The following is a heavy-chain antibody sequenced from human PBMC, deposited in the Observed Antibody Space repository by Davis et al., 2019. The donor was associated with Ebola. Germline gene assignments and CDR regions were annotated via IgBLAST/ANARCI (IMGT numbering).Heavy chain of an antibody. V-gene: IGHV1-8*01. D-gene: IGHD3-10*02. CDR3: AKEVSPNYSVLGWDMDV. J-gene: IGHJ6*03. CDR1: GYTFSSYD. CDR2: MNPNSGNT. Sequence: ASVKVSCKASGYTFSSYDIIWVRQATGHGLEWMGWMNPNSGNTGYARKLQGRVTMTRNTSISTASMELSSLRAEDAAVYYCAKEVSPNYSVLGWDMDVWGKGTTVTVSS.